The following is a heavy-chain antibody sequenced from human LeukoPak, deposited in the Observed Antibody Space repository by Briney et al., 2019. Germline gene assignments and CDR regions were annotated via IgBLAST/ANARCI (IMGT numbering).Heavy chain of an antibody. J-gene: IGHJ3*02. CDR1: GFPFSSYW. D-gene: IGHD5-24*01. Sequence: GGSLRLSCVASGFPFSSYWMTWVRQAPGKGLEWVANIKQDGSKKSYVDSVKGRFTISRDNAKNSLYLQMNSLRAEDTAIYYCTRGVEMATITYAFDIWGQGTMVTVSS. CDR3: TRGVEMATITYAFDI. V-gene: IGHV3-7*04. CDR2: IKQDGSKK.